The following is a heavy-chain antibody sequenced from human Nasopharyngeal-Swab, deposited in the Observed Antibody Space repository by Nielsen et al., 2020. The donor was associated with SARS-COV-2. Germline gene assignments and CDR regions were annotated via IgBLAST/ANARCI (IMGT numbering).Heavy chain of an antibody. V-gene: IGHV1-18*01. CDR1: GYIFTSYD. D-gene: IGHD3-3*01. J-gene: IGHJ4*02. CDR2: IGAYNGNT. CDR3: ARHGVAEDY. Sequence: ASVKVSCKASGYIFTSYDIRWVRQARGQELEWMGWIGAYNGNTNYAQKFQDRVTMTTDTSTSTVYMELRSLRSDDTAVYYCARHGVAEDYWGQGTLVTVSS.